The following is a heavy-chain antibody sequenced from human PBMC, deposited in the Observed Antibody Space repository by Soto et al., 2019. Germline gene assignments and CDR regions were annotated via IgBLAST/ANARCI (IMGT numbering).Heavy chain of an antibody. CDR2: ISGGGGDT. V-gene: IGHV3-23*01. CDR3: AKSLFGGPDI. CDR1: RFTLSTYG. Sequence: GGSLRLSCAASRFTLSTYGMSWVRQAPGKGLEWVSGISGGGGDTSYADSVRGRFTCSRDNSKNTLYLQMNSLRAEDTALYYCAKSLFGGPDIWGQGTMVTVSS. J-gene: IGHJ3*02. D-gene: IGHD2-15*01.